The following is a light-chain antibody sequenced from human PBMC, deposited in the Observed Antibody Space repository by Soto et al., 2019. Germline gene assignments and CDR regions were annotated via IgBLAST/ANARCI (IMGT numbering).Light chain of an antibody. J-gene: IGKJ3*01. CDR1: QSISAW. Sequence: DVQMTQSPSTLSASVGDRVTITCRASQSISAWLAWYQQKPGKAPKLLIYDASTLESGVPSRFSGSGSGTEFTLTISSLQPDDFATYYCHHYRNYLFAFGPGTKVDIK. V-gene: IGKV1-5*01. CDR2: DAS. CDR3: HHYRNYLFA.